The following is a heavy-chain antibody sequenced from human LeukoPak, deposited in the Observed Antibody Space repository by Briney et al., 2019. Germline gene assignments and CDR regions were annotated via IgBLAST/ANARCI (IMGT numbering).Heavy chain of an antibody. CDR1: GGSISSSSYY. Sequence: SETLSLTCTVSGGSISSSSYYWGWIRQPPGKGLEWIGSIYYSGSTYYNPSLKSRVTISVDTSKNQFSLKLSSVTAADTAVYYCARGLDFWSGYYRGGWFDPWGQGTLVTVSS. D-gene: IGHD3-3*01. J-gene: IGHJ5*02. CDR3: ARGLDFWSGYYRGGWFDP. V-gene: IGHV4-39*01. CDR2: IYYSGST.